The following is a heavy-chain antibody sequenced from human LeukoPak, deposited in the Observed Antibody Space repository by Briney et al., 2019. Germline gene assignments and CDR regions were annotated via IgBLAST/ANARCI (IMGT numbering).Heavy chain of an antibody. Sequence: ASVKVSCKASGYTFTGYYMHWVRQAPGQGLEWMGWINPNSGGTNYAQKFQGRVTMTRDTSISTAYMELSRLRSDDTAVYYCARDRGSSSWHNWFDPWGQGTLVTVSS. J-gene: IGHJ5*02. CDR1: GYTFTGYY. CDR3: ARDRGSSSWHNWFDP. D-gene: IGHD6-13*01. CDR2: INPNSGGT. V-gene: IGHV1-2*02.